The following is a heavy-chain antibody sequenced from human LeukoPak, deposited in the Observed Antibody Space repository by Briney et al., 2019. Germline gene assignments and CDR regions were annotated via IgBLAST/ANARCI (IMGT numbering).Heavy chain of an antibody. CDR1: GFTFSRNS. V-gene: IGHV3-21*01. CDR3: ASLSGAVDGRDPFDY. D-gene: IGHD6-19*01. CDR2: ISTSSIYI. J-gene: IGHJ4*02. Sequence: PGGSLRLSCAASGFTFSRNSMNWVRQAPGKGLEWVSSISTSSIYIYYADSVKGRFTISRDNAKNSLYLQMNSLRAEDTAVYYCASLSGAVDGRDPFDYWGQGTLVTVSS.